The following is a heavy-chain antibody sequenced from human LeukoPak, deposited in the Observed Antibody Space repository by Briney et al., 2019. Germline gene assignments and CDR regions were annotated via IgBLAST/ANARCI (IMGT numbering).Heavy chain of an antibody. CDR3: ARGLPYCSGGSCALDI. Sequence: GGSLRLSCAASGFTLGSYRMTWVRQAPGKGLEWVANIKQDGSEKYHVDSVKGRFTISRDNAKRSLYLQMNSLSAEDTAVYYCARGLPYCSGGSCALDIWGQGAMVTVSS. CDR1: GFTLGSYR. D-gene: IGHD2-15*01. CDR2: IKQDGSEK. V-gene: IGHV3-7*03. J-gene: IGHJ3*02.